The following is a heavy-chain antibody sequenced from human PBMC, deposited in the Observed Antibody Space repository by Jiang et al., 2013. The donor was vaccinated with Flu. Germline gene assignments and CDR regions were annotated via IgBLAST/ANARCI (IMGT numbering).Heavy chain of an antibody. Sequence: SGYSFTSYWIGWVRQMPGKGLEWMGIIYPGDSDTRYSPSFQGQVTISADKSISTAYLQWSSLKASDTAMYYCAGADYYGSGSPPDPFDYWGQGTLVTVSS. V-gene: IGHV5-51*01. CDR1: GYSFTSYW. J-gene: IGHJ4*02. CDR3: AGADYYGSGSPPDPFDY. CDR2: IYPGDSDT. D-gene: IGHD3-10*01.